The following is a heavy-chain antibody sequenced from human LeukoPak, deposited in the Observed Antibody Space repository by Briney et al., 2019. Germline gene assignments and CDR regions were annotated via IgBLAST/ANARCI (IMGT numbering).Heavy chain of an antibody. V-gene: IGHV3-48*03. CDR1: GFSFSSYA. J-gene: IGHJ4*02. Sequence: GGSLRLSCAASGFSFSSYAMNWVRQAPGKGLEWVSHISSGGNTEYYVDSVRGRFSMSRDNPKNLLFLQMNSLRAEDTAVYYCARDTVNGPFVISLDYWGQGTLVTVSS. D-gene: IGHD2-8*01. CDR3: ARDTVNGPFVISLDY. CDR2: ISSGGNTE.